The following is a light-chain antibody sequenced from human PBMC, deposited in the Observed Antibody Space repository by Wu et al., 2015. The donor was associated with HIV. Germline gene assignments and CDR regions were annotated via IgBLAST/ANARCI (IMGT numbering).Light chain of an antibody. V-gene: IGKV1-8*01. CDR3: QQYYSYPYT. CDR2: AAS. Sequence: IRMTQSPSSLSASTGDRVTITCRASQGVGSYLAWYQQKPGKAPNLLIYAASTLQSEVPSRFSGSGSGTDFTLTISCLQSEDFATYYCQQYYSYPYTFGQGTKLHIK. J-gene: IGKJ2*01. CDR1: QGVGSY.